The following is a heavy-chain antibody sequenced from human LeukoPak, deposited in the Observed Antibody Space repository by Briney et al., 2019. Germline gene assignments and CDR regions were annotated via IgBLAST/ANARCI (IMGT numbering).Heavy chain of an antibody. J-gene: IGHJ6*03. CDR3: AKDKWFGEYYYMDV. CDR2: IRYDGSNK. Sequence: PGGSLRLSSAASGFTFSSYGMHWVRRAPGKGLEWVAFIRYDGSNKYYADSVKGRFTISRDNSKNTLYLQMNSLRAEDTAVYYCAKDKWFGEYYYMDVWGKGTTVTISS. D-gene: IGHD3-10*01. CDR1: GFTFSSYG. V-gene: IGHV3-30*02.